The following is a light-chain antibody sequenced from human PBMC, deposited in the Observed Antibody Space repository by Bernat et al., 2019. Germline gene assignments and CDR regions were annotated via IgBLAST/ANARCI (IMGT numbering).Light chain of an antibody. J-gene: IGKJ5*01. Sequence: DIQLTQSPSFLSASVGDRVTITCRASQVIGTYLAWYHQKPGKAPHLLIYGASTLQSGVPSRFSGSDSGTEFTLTISSLQPEDSATYYCQQLDKFPITFGQGTRLEIK. CDR2: GAS. CDR1: QVIGTY. CDR3: QQLDKFPIT. V-gene: IGKV1-9*01.